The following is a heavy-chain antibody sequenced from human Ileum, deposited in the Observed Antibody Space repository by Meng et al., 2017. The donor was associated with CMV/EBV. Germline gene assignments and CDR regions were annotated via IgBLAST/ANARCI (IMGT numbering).Heavy chain of an antibody. Sequence: ESASGMVIPSAPLSPSCTGSGGSIRNYYWSWIRQPAGKGLEWIGRIYTGGSPNYNPSLYSRVTMSLDTSKNQFSLKLNSVTAADTAVYYCARLNYYDSREFDYWGQGTLVTVSS. CDR1: GGSIRNYY. D-gene: IGHD3-22*01. J-gene: IGHJ4*02. CDR2: IYTGGSP. CDR3: ARLNYYDSREFDY. V-gene: IGHV4-4*07.